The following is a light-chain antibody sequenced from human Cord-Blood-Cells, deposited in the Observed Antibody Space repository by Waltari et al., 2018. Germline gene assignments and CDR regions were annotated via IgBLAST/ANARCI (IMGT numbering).Light chain of an antibody. CDR2: QDS. CDR1: KLGDKY. V-gene: IGLV3-1*01. CDR3: QAWDSSNVL. Sequence: SYELTQPPSVSVSPGQTASITCSGDKLGDKYACWYQQKPGQSPVLVIYQDSKRPSGIPERFSGSNSGNTATLTISGTQAMDEADYYCQAWDSSNVLVGGGTKLTVL. J-gene: IGLJ2*01.